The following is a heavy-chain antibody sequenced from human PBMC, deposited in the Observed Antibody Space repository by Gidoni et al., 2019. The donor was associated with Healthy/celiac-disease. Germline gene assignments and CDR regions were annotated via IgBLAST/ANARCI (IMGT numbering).Heavy chain of an antibody. J-gene: IGHJ4*02. V-gene: IGHV3-23*01. CDR2: ISGSGGST. CDR1: AFTFSSYA. D-gene: IGHD3-22*01. CDR3: AKDRALNYDSSGYYPTL. Sequence: VQLLESGGGLVQPGGSLRLSFPASAFTFSSYAMSWVRQAPGKGLEWVSAISGSGGSTYYADSVKGRFTISRDNSKNTLYLQMNSLRAEDTAVYYCAKDRALNYDSSGYYPTLWGQGTLVTVSS.